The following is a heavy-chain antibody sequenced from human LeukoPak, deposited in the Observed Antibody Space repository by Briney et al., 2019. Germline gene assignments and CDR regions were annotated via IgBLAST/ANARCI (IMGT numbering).Heavy chain of an antibody. CDR2: ISGSGGST. CDR1: GFTFSSYA. V-gene: IGHV3-23*01. CDR3: AKDIGRGYYAFDI. Sequence: QPGGSPRLSCAASGFTFSSYAMSWVRQAPGKGLEWVSAISGSGGSTYYADSVKGRFTISRDNSKNTLYLQMNSLRAEDTAVYYCAKDIGRGYYAFDIWGQGTMVTVSS. D-gene: IGHD3-22*01. J-gene: IGHJ3*02.